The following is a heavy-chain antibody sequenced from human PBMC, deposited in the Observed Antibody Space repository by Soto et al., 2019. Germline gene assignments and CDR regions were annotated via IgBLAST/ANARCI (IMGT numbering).Heavy chain of an antibody. Sequence: QVQLVQSGAEVKQPGSSVRVSCKVSGGTFGSHTFTWVRQAPGQGLEWMGEIIPVFNAANYAQRFQDRVTITEVRSATTVYLELGRLTFADRATYYCAIILILTYYNTRGTYLDFWGQGTLVIGSS. CDR3: AIILILTYYNTRGTYLDF. CDR2: IIPVFNAA. J-gene: IGHJ4*02. CDR1: GGTFGSHT. D-gene: IGHD3-9*01. V-gene: IGHV1-69*06.